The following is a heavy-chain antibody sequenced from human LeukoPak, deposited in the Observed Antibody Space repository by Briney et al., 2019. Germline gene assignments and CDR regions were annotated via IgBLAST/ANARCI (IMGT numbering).Heavy chain of an antibody. D-gene: IGHD5-18*01. Sequence: GGSLRLSCAASGFTFSSYDMHWVRQATGKGLEWVSAIGTAGDTYYPGSVKGRLTISRENAKNSLYLQMNSLRAGDTAVYYCARASGYSYGSSWYFDLWGRGTLVTVSS. CDR3: ARASGYSYGSSWYFDL. V-gene: IGHV3-13*01. CDR1: GFTFSSYD. J-gene: IGHJ2*01. CDR2: IGTAGDT.